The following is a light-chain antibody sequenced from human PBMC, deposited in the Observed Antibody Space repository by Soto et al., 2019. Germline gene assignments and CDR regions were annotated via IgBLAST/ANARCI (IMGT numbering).Light chain of an antibody. CDR1: QGVSAW. V-gene: IGKV1-5*01. Sequence: DIQMTQSPSTLSASVGDRVTITCRASQGVSAWLAWYQQKPRKAPRLLIYGASSLETGVPSRFSGSGSGTEFTLTINSLQPDDFATYYCQQYNYYPWTFGQGTKVDIK. CDR2: GAS. J-gene: IGKJ1*01. CDR3: QQYNYYPWT.